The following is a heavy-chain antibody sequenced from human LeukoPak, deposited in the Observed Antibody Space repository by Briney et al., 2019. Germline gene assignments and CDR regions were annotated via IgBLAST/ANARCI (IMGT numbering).Heavy chain of an antibody. D-gene: IGHD3-16*01. CDR3: ARAQNWGSYRQAKTYFDY. CDR1: GYTFTSYG. CDR2: ISAYNGNT. J-gene: IGHJ4*02. V-gene: IGHV1-18*01. Sequence: EASVKVSCKASGYTFTSYGISWVRQAPGQGLEWMGWISAYNGNTNYAHKLQGRVTMTTDTSTSTAYMELRSLRSDDTAVYYCARAQNWGSYRQAKTYFDYWGQGTLVTVSS.